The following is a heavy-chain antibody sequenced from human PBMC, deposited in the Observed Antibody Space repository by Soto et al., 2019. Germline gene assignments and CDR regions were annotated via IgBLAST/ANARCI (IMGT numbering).Heavy chain of an antibody. CDR3: AREGRIAGAGRFDY. J-gene: IGHJ4*02. V-gene: IGHV4-31*03. Sequence: PSETLSLTCTVSGGSISSGDYYWSWIRQVPGKGLGWIGYIYYSGSTYYNPSLKSRVAMSVDTSKNQFSLKLSSVTAADTAIYYCAREGRIAGAGRFDYWGQGTMVTVYS. CDR1: GGSISSGDYY. CDR2: IYYSGST. D-gene: IGHD6-13*01.